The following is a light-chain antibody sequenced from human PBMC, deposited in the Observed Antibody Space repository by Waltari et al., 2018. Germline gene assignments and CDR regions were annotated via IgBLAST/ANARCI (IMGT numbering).Light chain of an antibody. J-gene: IGLJ2*01. CDR2: DVS. CDR3: SVKRGSNTVV. V-gene: IGLV2-14*03. Sequence: QSALTQPASVSGSPGQSITISCTGASSAFYNYGCWYQHHPGKAPKLMIYDVSNRPSGVSNRFSGSNSGSTASLTISGLQAEDEADYYCSVKRGSNTVVFGGGTKLTVL. CDR1: SSAFYNY.